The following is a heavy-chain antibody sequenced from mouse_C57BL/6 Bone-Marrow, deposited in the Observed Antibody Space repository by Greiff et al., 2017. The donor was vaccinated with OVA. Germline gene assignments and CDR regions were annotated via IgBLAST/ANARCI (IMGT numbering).Heavy chain of an antibody. Sequence: EVKLMESGAELVRPGASVKLSCTASGFNIKDDYMHWVKQRPEQGLEWIGWIDPENGDTEYASKFQGKATITADTSSNTAYLQLSSLTSEDTAVYYCTTDDYDGMDYWGQGTSVTVSS. V-gene: IGHV14-4*01. CDR2: IDPENGDT. CDR3: TTDDYDGMDY. D-gene: IGHD2-4*01. J-gene: IGHJ4*01. CDR1: GFNIKDDY.